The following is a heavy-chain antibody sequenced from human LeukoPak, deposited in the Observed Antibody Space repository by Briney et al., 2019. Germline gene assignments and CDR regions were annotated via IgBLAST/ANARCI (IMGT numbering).Heavy chain of an antibody. D-gene: IGHD2-15*01. CDR3: AREPIVVVVAAIPPDY. J-gene: IGHJ4*02. Sequence: PGGSLRLSCAASGFTFSSYSMNWVRQAPGKGLEWVSYISSSSSTIYYADSVKGRFTISRDNAKNSLYLQMNSLRAEDTAVYYCAREPIVVVVAAIPPDYWGQGTLVTVSS. V-gene: IGHV3-48*04. CDR1: GFTFSSYS. CDR2: ISSSSSTI.